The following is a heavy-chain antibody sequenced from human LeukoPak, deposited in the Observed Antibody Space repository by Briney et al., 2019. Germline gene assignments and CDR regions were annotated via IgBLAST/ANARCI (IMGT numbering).Heavy chain of an antibody. Sequence: PGRSLRLSCAASGFTFSSYAMHWVRQAPGKGLEWVAVISYDGSNKYYADSVKGRFTISRDNSKNTLYLQMNSLRAEDTAVYYCARGGDYDSNYFDYWGQEPWSPSPQ. V-gene: IGHV3-30-3*01. D-gene: IGHD3-22*01. CDR2: ISYDGSNK. CDR3: ARGGDYDSNYFDY. CDR1: GFTFSSYA. J-gene: IGHJ4*01.